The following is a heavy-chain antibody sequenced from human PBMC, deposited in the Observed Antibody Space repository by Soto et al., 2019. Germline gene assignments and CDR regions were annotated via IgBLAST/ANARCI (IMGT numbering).Heavy chain of an antibody. J-gene: IGHJ4*02. CDR1: GGSISSGGYY. Sequence: TSETLSLTCTVSGGSISSGGYYWSWIRQHPGKGLEWIGYIYYSGSTYYNPSLKSRVTISVDTSKNQFSLKLSSVTAADTAVYYCARHKQQLPDFDYWGQGTLVTVSS. CDR2: IYYSGST. CDR3: ARHKQQLPDFDY. V-gene: IGHV4-31*03. D-gene: IGHD6-13*01.